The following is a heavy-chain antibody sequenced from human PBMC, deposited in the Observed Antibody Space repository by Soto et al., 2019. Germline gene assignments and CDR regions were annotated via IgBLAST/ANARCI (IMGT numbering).Heavy chain of an antibody. J-gene: IGHJ5*01. D-gene: IGHD1-20*01. CDR1: GGSISSSSSY. Sequence: SETLSLTCTVSGGSISSSSSYWGWIRQPPGKGLEWMRTIYSGSIYFNPSLKSRVTISVDTSKNNFSLKLRSVNAADTAVYDCASNNGKSWFDSWGQGTLVTFSS. CDR3: ASNNGKSWFDS. CDR2: IYSGSI. V-gene: IGHV4-39*07.